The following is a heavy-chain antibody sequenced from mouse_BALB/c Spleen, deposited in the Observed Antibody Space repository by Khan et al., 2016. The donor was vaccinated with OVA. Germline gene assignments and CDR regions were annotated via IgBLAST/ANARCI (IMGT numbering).Heavy chain of an antibody. CDR1: RYSITSDYA. V-gene: IGHV3-2*02. J-gene: IGHJ4*01. CDR3: VCGALDLDY. Sequence: EVQLVESGPGLVQPSQSLSLTCTVTRYSITSDYAWNWLRQFPGNKLEWMCYINYSSRTSYNPSLKSRISITRDTPKNQFFLQLNSVTTEDTATAYCVCGALDLDYWGQGTSVTVSS. CDR2: INYSSRT.